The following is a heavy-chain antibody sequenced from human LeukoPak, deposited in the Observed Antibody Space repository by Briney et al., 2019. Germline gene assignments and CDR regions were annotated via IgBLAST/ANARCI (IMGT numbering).Heavy chain of an antibody. CDR2: IKSKTDGGTT. V-gene: IGHV3-15*01. Sequence: GGSLRLSCAASGFTFSNARMSWVRQAPGKGREWVGRIKSKTDGGTTDYAAPVKGRFTISRDDSKNTLYLQMNSLKPEDTAVYYCTTDGWRITMVRGAQRGDYWGQGTLVTVSS. J-gene: IGHJ4*02. CDR3: TTDGWRITMVRGAQRGDY. D-gene: IGHD3-10*01. CDR1: GFTFSNAR.